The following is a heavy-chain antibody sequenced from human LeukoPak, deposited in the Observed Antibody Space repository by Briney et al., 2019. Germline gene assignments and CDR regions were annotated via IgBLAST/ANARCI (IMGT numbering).Heavy chain of an antibody. J-gene: IGHJ6*03. CDR1: GFSFSSYS. CDR2: ISSGSNTI. D-gene: IGHD6-13*01. CDR3: ARDLSAPPHLVTYYYYMDV. Sequence: GGSLRLSCVASGFSFSSYSMNWVRQAPGKGLEWVSYISSGSNTIDYADSVKGRFTISRDNTKSSLYLQMNSLRAEDTAVYYCARDLSAPPHLVTYYYYMDVWGKGATVTVSS. V-gene: IGHV3-48*01.